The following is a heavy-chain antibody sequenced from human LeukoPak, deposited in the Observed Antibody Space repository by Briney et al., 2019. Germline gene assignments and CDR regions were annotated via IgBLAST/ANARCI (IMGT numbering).Heavy chain of an antibody. V-gene: IGHV3-48*01. CDR2: INSKSDDI. J-gene: IGHJ5*02. CDR1: GFTFSSYS. CDR3: ARAEETTWGIDP. Sequence: GGSLRLSCAVSGFTFSSYSMNWVRQAPGKGLEWLSYINSKSDDIYHADSVKGRFTVSRDNAKNSLYLQMNNLRAEDTAVYYCARAEETTWGIDPWGQGTLVTVSS. D-gene: IGHD3-16*01.